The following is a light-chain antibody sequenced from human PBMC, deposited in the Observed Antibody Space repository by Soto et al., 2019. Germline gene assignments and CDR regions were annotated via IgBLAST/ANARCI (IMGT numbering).Light chain of an antibody. CDR3: QQYGSSPRT. CDR1: QSVSSN. CDR2: GAS. V-gene: IGKV3-15*01. J-gene: IGKJ5*01. Sequence: EIVMTQSPATLSVSPGERATLSCRASQSVSSNLAWYQQKPGQAPRLLIYGASTRATGIPARFSGSGSGTEFTLTITRLEPEDFAVYFCQQYGSSPRTLGQGTRLEIK.